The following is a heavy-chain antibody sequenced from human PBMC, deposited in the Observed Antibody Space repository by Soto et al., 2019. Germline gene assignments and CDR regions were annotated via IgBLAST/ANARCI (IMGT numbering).Heavy chain of an antibody. CDR1: EFTFSTYG. CDR3: ARGTGNYYYYMDV. CDR2: IWYDGSDK. Sequence: GGFLRLSCAASEFTFSTYGMHWVRQAPGKGLEWVALIWYDGSDKYYADSVKGRFTISRDNSKNTLYLQMNSLRAEDTAVYYCARGTGNYYYYMDVWGKGTTVTVSS. V-gene: IGHV3-33*01. J-gene: IGHJ6*03.